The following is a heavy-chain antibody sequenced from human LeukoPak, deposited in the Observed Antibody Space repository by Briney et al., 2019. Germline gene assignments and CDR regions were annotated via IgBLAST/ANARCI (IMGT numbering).Heavy chain of an antibody. Sequence: GGSLRLSCAASGFTFSSYDMHWVRQATGKGLEWVSAIGTAGDTYYPGSVKGRFTISRENAKNSLYLQMNSLRAEDTAVYYCARAARDYYGSGSTFNPWCQGTLVTVSS. CDR3: ARAARDYYGSGSTFNP. J-gene: IGHJ5*02. V-gene: IGHV3-13*01. CDR2: IGTAGDT. D-gene: IGHD3-10*01. CDR1: GFTFSSYD.